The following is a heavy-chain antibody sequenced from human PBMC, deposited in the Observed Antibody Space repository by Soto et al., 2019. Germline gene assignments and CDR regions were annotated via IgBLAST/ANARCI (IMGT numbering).Heavy chain of an antibody. V-gene: IGHV3-66*01. Sequence: EVQLVESGGGLVQPGGSLRLSCAASGFTVSSNYMSWVRQAPGKGLEWVSVIYSGGSTYYADSVKGRFTISRDNSKNTLYLKMNSLRAEDTAVYYCAAMVDCSSTSCYYYYYYYMDVWGKGTTVTVSS. D-gene: IGHD2-2*01. CDR1: GFTVSSNY. J-gene: IGHJ6*03. CDR2: IYSGGST. CDR3: AAMVDCSSTSCYYYYYYYMDV.